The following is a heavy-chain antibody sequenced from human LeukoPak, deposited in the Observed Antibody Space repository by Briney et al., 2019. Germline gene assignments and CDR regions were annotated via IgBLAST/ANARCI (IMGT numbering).Heavy chain of an antibody. V-gene: IGHV3-23*01. J-gene: IGHJ4*02. Sequence: GGSLRLSCAASGFTFSSYAMSWVRQAPGKGLECVSGISESGGRTYYPDSVKGRFSISRDNSKNTLYLQMNSLRAEDTAVYYCSRITMDDGYWGQGTLVTVSS. CDR1: GFTFSSYA. CDR3: SRITMDDGY. CDR2: ISESGGRT. D-gene: IGHD3-10*01.